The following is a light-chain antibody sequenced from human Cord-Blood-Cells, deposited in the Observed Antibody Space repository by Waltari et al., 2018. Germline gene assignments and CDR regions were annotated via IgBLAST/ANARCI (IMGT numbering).Light chain of an antibody. CDR3: SSYTSSSIYV. CDR2: EVS. J-gene: IGLJ1*01. V-gene: IGLV2-14*01. CDR1: SREVGGYSY. Sequence: QSALPQPASVSGSPGQSLTISCTGTSREVGGYSYVSWYQQHPGKAPKLMIYEVSHRPSGVSNRFSGSKSGNTASLTISGLQAEDEADYYCSSYTSSSIYVFGTGTKVTVL.